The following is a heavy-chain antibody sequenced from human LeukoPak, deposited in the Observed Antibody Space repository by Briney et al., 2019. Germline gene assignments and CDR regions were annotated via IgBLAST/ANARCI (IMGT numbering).Heavy chain of an antibody. V-gene: IGHV3-49*04. D-gene: IGHD4-17*01. CDR3: TREVDDYGRYYFDY. CDR1: GFTFGDYA. Sequence: GGYLRLSCTASGFTFGDYAMSWVRQAPGKGLEGVGFIRSKAYGGTTEYAASVKGRFTISRDDSKSIAYLQMNSLKTEDTAVYYCTREVDDYGRYYFDYWGQGTLVTVSS. CDR2: IRSKAYGGTT. J-gene: IGHJ4*02.